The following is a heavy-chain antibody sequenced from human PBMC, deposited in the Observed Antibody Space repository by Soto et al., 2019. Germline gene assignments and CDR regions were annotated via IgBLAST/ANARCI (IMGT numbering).Heavy chain of an antibody. CDR2: ISWSSGSI. D-gene: IGHD5-12*01. CDR1: GFTFDDYA. V-gene: IGHV3-9*01. J-gene: IGHJ4*02. CDR3: AKDMSFGGYEFFDY. Sequence: EVQLVESGGGLVQPGRSLRLSCAASGFTFDDYAMHWVRQAPGKGLEWVSGISWSSGSIGYADSVKGRFTISRDNAKNSLYLQMNSLRAEDTALYYCAKDMSFGGYEFFDYWGQGTLVTVSS.